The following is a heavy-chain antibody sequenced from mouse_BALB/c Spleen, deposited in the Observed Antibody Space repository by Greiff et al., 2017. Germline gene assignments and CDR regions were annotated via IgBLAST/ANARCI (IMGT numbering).Heavy chain of an antibody. CDR3: ARWGNYVLPFDY. Sequence: EVKLVESGPSLVKPSQTLSLTCSVTGDSITSGYWNWIRKFPGNKLEYMGYISYSGSTYYNPSLKSRISITRDTSKNQYYLQLNSVTTEDTATYYCARWGNYVLPFDYWGQGTTLTVSS. J-gene: IGHJ2*01. CDR1: GDSITSGY. D-gene: IGHD2-1*01. V-gene: IGHV3-8*02. CDR2: ISYSGST.